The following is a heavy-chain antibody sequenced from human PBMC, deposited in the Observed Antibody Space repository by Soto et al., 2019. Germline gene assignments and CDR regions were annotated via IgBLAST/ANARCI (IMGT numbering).Heavy chain of an antibody. Sequence: ASVKVSCKASGYTFTSYEINWVRQATGQGLEWMGWMNPNSGNTGYAQKFQGRVTMTRNTSISTGYMELSSLRSEDTAVYYCARLGYCSGGSCRRGNWFDPWGQGTLVTVSS. CDR2: MNPNSGNT. J-gene: IGHJ5*02. CDR3: ARLGYCSGGSCRRGNWFDP. CDR1: GYTFTSYE. D-gene: IGHD2-15*01. V-gene: IGHV1-8*01.